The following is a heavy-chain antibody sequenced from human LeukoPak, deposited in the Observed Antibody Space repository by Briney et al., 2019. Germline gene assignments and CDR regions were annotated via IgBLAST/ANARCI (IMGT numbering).Heavy chain of an antibody. CDR3: ARDSYYDSSGYYQGGGDY. CDR2: IYHSGST. CDR1: GGSISSSSYY. D-gene: IGHD3-22*01. J-gene: IGHJ4*02. Sequence: SETLSLTCTVSGGSISSSSYYWGWIRQPPGKGLEWIGSIYHSGSTYYNPSLKSRVTISVDTSKNQFSLKLSSVTAADTAVYYCARDSYYDSSGYYQGGGDYWGQGTLVTVSS. V-gene: IGHV4-39*07.